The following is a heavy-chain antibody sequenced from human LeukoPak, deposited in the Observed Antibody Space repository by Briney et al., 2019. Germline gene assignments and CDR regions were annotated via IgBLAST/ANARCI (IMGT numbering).Heavy chain of an antibody. Sequence: GGSLRLSCAASGFTFSDYYMNWIRQAPGKGLEWVSYISSNNAPIYYADSVKGRFTISRDNAKNSLYLQMNSLRAEDAAVYYCAREETGLYYFDYWGQGTLVTVSS. CDR2: ISSNNAPI. D-gene: IGHD3-9*01. V-gene: IGHV3-11*04. CDR3: AREETGLYYFDY. CDR1: GFTFSDYY. J-gene: IGHJ4*02.